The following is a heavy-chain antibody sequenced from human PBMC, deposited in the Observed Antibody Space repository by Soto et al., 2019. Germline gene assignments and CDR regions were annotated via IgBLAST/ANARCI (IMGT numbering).Heavy chain of an antibody. CDR1: GYPFTTYG. V-gene: IGHV1-18*01. Sequence: QVQLVQSGGEVKPPGASVKVSCKASGYPFTTYGITWVRQAPGQGLEWMGWVSAYNGDTNYAQKFQGRLTMTTDTATNTADMELRSMRSDDTALYYCSRDGRIVASALKDSWGQGTLVTVS. J-gene: IGHJ4*02. CDR3: SRDGRIVASALKDS. CDR2: VSAYNGDT. D-gene: IGHD5-12*01.